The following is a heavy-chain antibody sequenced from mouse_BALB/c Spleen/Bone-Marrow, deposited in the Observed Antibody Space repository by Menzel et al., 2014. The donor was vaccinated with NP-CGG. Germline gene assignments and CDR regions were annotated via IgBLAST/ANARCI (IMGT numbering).Heavy chain of an antibody. D-gene: IGHD1-1*01. Sequence: EVQLQQSGAELVKPGASVKLSCTASGFNIKDTYMHWVKQRPEQGLEWTGGIDPANGNTKYDPKFQGKATITADTSSNTAYLQLSSLTSEDTAVYYCASYYYGSSRFAYWGQGTLVTVSA. CDR1: GFNIKDTY. CDR3: ASYYYGSSRFAY. J-gene: IGHJ3*01. CDR2: IDPANGNT. V-gene: IGHV14-3*02.